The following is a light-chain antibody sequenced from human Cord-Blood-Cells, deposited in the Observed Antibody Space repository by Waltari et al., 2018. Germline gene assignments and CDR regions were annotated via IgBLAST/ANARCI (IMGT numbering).Light chain of an antibody. CDR3: QQSYSTPYT. CDR1: QSISSY. CDR2: AAS. Sequence: DIQMTQSPSSLSASVVDRVTITCRASQSISSYLNWYQQKPGKAPKLLIYAASSLQSGVPSRFSGSGSGTDCTLTISSLQPEDFATYYCQQSYSTPYTIGQGTKLEIK. J-gene: IGKJ2*01. V-gene: IGKV1-39*01.